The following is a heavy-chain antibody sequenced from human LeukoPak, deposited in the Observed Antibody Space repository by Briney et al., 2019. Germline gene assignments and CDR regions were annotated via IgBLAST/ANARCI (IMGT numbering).Heavy chain of an antibody. J-gene: IGHJ3*02. CDR3: AKSIMVRGEGAFDI. V-gene: IGHV1-18*01. D-gene: IGHD3-10*01. CDR2: ISTYNGNT. Sequence: GSVKVSCKASGYTFTSYGISWVRQAPGQGLEWMGWISTYNGNTNYAQKLQGRVTMTTDTSTSTAYMELRSLRSDDTAVYYCAKSIMVRGEGAFDIWGQGTMVTVST. CDR1: GYTFTSYG.